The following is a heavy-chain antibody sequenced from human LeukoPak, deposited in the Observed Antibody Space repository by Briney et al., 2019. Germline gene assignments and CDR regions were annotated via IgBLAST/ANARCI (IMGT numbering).Heavy chain of an antibody. CDR2: IYYSGST. CDR1: GGSISSYY. J-gene: IGHJ4*02. D-gene: IGHD6-13*01. CDR3: ATTRWGYSSSCYTFDY. V-gene: IGHV4-59*08. Sequence: SETLSLTCTVSGGSISSYYWSWIRQPPGKGLEWIGYIYYSGSTNYNPSLKSRVTISVDTSKNQFSLKLSSVTAADTAVYYCATTRWGYSSSCYTFDYWGQGTLVTVSS.